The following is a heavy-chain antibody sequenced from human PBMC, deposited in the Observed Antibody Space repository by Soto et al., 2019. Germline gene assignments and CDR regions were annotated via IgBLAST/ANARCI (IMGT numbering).Heavy chain of an antibody. J-gene: IGHJ5*02. V-gene: IGHV4-4*02. D-gene: IGHD2-2*01. Sequence: QVQLQESGPGLVKPSGTLSLTCAVSGGSISSSNWWSWVRQPPGKGLEWIGEIYHSGSTNYNPSLKSRVTISVDKSKNQFSLKLSSVTAADTAVYYCARAHCSSTSCRGFPFWFDPWGQGTLVTVSS. CDR3: ARAHCSSTSCRGFPFWFDP. CDR2: IYHSGST. CDR1: GGSISSSNW.